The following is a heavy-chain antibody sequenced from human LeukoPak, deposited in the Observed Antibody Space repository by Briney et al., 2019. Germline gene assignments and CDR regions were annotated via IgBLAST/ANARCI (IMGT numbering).Heavy chain of an antibody. V-gene: IGHV4-30-2*05. D-gene: IGHD4-11*01. J-gene: IGHJ4*02. CDR2: IYHSGST. CDR3: ARLWLTTVSYYFDY. CDR1: GGSISSGGYY. Sequence: SQTLSLTCTVSGGSISSGGYYWSWIRQPPGKGLEWIGYIYHSGSTYYNPSLKSRVTISLDTSKSQFSLRLSSVTAADTAVYYCARLWLTTVSYYFDYWGQGTLVTVSS.